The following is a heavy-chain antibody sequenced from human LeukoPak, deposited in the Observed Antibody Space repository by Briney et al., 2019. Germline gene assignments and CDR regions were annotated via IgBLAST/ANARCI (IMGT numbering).Heavy chain of an antibody. CDR3: AKDAPDYYGSGSSILFDY. V-gene: IGHV3-7*03. D-gene: IGHD3-10*01. J-gene: IGHJ4*02. CDR2: INHNGNVN. CDR1: GFTFSSYW. Sequence: GGSLRLSCAASGFTFSSYWMNWARQAPGKGLEWVASINHNGNVNYYVDSVKGRFTISRDNAKNSLYLQMSNLRAEDTAVYYCAKDAPDYYGSGSSILFDYWGQGTLVTVSS.